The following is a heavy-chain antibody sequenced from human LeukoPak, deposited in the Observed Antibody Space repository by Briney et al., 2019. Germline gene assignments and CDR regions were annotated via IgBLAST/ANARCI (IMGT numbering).Heavy chain of an antibody. Sequence: GGSLRLSCAASGFTFSTYGMHWVRQAPGKGLEWVAVISYDGSNKYYADSVKGRFTISRDNSKNTLYLQVNSLRAEDTAVYYCAKDLLPVTMVRGVIITGPFDIWGQGTMVTVSS. CDR1: GFTFSTYG. D-gene: IGHD3-10*01. V-gene: IGHV3-30*18. CDR2: ISYDGSNK. J-gene: IGHJ3*02. CDR3: AKDLLPVTMVRGVIITGPFDI.